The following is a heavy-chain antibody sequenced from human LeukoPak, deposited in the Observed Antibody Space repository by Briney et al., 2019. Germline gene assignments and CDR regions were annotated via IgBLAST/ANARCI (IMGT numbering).Heavy chain of an antibody. V-gene: IGHV3-23*01. J-gene: IGHJ4*02. D-gene: IGHD4-17*01. CDR3: ARVDLDYGARFDY. Sequence: GGSLRLSCAASGFTFSSYAMSWVRQAPGKGLEWVSAISGSGGSTYYADSVKGRFTISRDNSKNTLYLQMNSLRAEDTAVYYCARVDLDYGARFDYWGQGTLVTVSS. CDR1: GFTFSSYA. CDR2: ISGSGGST.